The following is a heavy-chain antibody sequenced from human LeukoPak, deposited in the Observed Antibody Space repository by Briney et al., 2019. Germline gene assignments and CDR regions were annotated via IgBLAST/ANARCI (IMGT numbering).Heavy chain of an antibody. V-gene: IGHV3-21*01. CDR1: GFTFSSYS. J-gene: IGHJ5*02. CDR3: ASYCSSTCCYNWFDP. CDR2: ISSSSSYI. D-gene: IGHD2-2*01. Sequence: GGSLRVSCAAPGFTFSSYSMNWVRQAPGKGLEWVSSISSSSSYIYYADSVKGRFTISRDNAKNSLYLQMNSLRAEDTAVYYCASYCSSTCCYNWFDPWGQGTLVTVSS.